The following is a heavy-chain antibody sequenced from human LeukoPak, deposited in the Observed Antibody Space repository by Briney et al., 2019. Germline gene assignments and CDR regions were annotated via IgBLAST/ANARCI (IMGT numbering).Heavy chain of an antibody. CDR1: GYTFTGRY. D-gene: IGHD2-15*01. J-gene: IGHJ6*02. Sequence: GASVKVSCKASGYTFTGRYMHWVRQAPGQGLEWLGWLNPENGGTNYAQKFQDRVTMTRDTSFSTAYMVLNSLRSDDTAVYYCARSPYYCSGGACYHHYYGMDVWGQGTAVIVSS. CDR3: ARSPYYCSGGACYHHYYGMDV. V-gene: IGHV1-2*02. CDR2: LNPENGGT.